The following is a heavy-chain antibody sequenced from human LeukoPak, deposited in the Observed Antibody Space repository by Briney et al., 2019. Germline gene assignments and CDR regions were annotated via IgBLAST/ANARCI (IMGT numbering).Heavy chain of an antibody. V-gene: IGHV4-34*01. D-gene: IGHD5-24*01. J-gene: IGHJ4*02. CDR1: GGSFSGYY. Sequence: SETLSLTCAVYGGSFSGYYWSWIRQPPGKGLEWIGEINHSGSTNYNPSLKSRVTISVDTSKNQFSLKLSSVTAADTAVYYCARGPSAKRWLQFPPDYWGQGTLVTVSS. CDR2: INHSGST. CDR3: ARGPSAKRWLQFPPDY.